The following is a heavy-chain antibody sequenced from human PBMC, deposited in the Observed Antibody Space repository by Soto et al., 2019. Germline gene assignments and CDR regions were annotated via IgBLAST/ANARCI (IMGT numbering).Heavy chain of an antibody. CDR2: INPSGGTT. D-gene: IGHD6-19*01. V-gene: IGHV1-46*01. Sequence: QVPLVQSGAEVKKPGASVKLSCKASGYTFTSYYIHWVRQAPGQGLEWMGIINPSGGTTSYAQKFQGRVTMTRDTSTSTVYMEMSSLRSDDTAVYYCTREGSGRVFDNWGQGTLVTVSS. J-gene: IGHJ4*02. CDR3: TREGSGRVFDN. CDR1: GYTFTSYY.